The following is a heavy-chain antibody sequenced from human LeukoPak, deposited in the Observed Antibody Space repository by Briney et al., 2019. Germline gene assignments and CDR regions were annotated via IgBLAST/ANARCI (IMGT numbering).Heavy chain of an antibody. CDR3: AKDLVPAAKIGYFDY. CDR1: GFTFSSYG. Sequence: SGGSLRLSCAASGFTFSSYGMHWVRQAPGKGLEWVAFIRYDGSNKYYADSVKGRFTICRDNSKNTLYLQMNSLRAEDTAVYYCAKDLVPAAKIGYFDYWGQGTLVTVSS. J-gene: IGHJ4*02. CDR2: IRYDGSNK. V-gene: IGHV3-30*02. D-gene: IGHD2-2*01.